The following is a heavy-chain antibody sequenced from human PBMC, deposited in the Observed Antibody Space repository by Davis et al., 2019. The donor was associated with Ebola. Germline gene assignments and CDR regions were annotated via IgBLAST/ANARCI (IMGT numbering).Heavy chain of an antibody. Sequence: ETLSLTCAVSGGSISSSNWWSWVRQPPGKGLEWVSVIYSGGSTYYADSVKGRFTISRDNSKNTLYLQMNSLRAEDTAVYYCARVPSLGWELRHWGQGTLVTVSS. D-gene: IGHD1-26*01. J-gene: IGHJ4*02. CDR1: GGSISSSNW. CDR2: IYSGGST. V-gene: IGHV3-66*01. CDR3: ARVPSLGWELRH.